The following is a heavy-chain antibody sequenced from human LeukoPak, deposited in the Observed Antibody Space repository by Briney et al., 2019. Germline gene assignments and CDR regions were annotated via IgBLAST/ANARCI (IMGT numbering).Heavy chain of an antibody. J-gene: IGHJ4*02. CDR2: ISAYNGNT. CDR1: GYTFTSYG. Sequence: ASVKVSCKASGYTFTSYGISWVRQAPGQGLEWMGWISAYNGNTNYAQKLQGRVTMTTDTSTSTAYMELRSLRSDDTAVYYCARDVGYYYGSGSYGYGTHFDYWGQGTLVTVSS. CDR3: ARDVGYYYGSGSYGYGTHFDY. D-gene: IGHD3-10*01. V-gene: IGHV1-18*01.